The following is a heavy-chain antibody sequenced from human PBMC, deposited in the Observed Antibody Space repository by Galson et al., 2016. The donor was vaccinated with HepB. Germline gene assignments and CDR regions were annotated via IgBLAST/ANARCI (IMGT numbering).Heavy chain of an antibody. D-gene: IGHD6-19*01. J-gene: IGHJ4*02. V-gene: IGHV3-23*01. Sequence: SLRLSCAASGFTFGRYAMSWVRQAPGKGLEWVSAISGDGGSTYYAGSVQGRFTSSRDRSTNTMYLQMNRLRTDDTAVYYCARFTQEWLDRVYYVDYWGQGTLVTVSS. CDR2: ISGDGGST. CDR1: GFTFGRYA. CDR3: ARFTQEWLDRVYYVDY.